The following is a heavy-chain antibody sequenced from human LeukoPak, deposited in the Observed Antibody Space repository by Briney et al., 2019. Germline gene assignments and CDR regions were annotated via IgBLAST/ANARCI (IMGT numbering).Heavy chain of an antibody. J-gene: IGHJ4*02. Sequence: GGSLRLSCAASGFTFSDYYMSWIRQAPGKGLEWVSYISSSGSTIYYADSVKGRFTISRDNSNNTLYLQMNSLRAEDAAVYFCAKPPGLVGVGDYWGQGTLVTVSS. CDR1: GFTFSDYY. D-gene: IGHD1-26*01. CDR2: ISSSGSTI. CDR3: AKPPGLVGVGDY. V-gene: IGHV3-11*01.